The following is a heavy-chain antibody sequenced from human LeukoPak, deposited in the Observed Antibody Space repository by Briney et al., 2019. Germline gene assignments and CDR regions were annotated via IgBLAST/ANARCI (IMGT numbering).Heavy chain of an antibody. D-gene: IGHD1-7*01. J-gene: IGHJ5*02. Sequence: SVNVSCKASGGTFSSYAISWVRQAPGQGLEWMGRIIPILGIANYAQKFQGGVTITADKSTSTAYMELSSLRSEDTAVYYCAREKLQIAPLHLDPWGQGTLVTVSS. CDR2: IIPILGIA. CDR1: GGTFSSYA. CDR3: AREKLQIAPLHLDP. V-gene: IGHV1-69*04.